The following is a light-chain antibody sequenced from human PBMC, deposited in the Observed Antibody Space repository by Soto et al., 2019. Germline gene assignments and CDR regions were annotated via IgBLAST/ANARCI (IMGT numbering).Light chain of an antibody. CDR3: QQYTDWPLIYT. J-gene: IGKJ2*01. CDR1: QSVNNN. V-gene: IGKV3-15*01. CDR2: GVS. Sequence: EIVLTQSPAILSVSPGERATLSCGASQSVNNNLAWYQQKPGQSPRLLIYGVSTRAAGVPGRFSGSGSGTDFALTISSLQSEDFAVYYCQQYTDWPLIYTFGRGTKLEI.